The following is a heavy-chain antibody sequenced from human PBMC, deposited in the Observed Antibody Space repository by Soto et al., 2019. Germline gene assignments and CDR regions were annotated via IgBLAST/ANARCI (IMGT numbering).Heavy chain of an antibody. CDR1: GGSISFDHYH. V-gene: IGHV4-30-4*01. Sequence: QVQLQQSGPGLVKPSQTLSLTCTVSGGSISFDHYHWPWIRQPPGKGLEWIGSVHYSGSVLYNPSLQSRVSISVDTSKNQFSLKLSSVTAADTAVYFCAREDDGGDRDYYGLDVWGQGTTVTVSS. J-gene: IGHJ6*02. D-gene: IGHD2-21*02. CDR2: VHYSGSV. CDR3: AREDDGGDRDYYGLDV.